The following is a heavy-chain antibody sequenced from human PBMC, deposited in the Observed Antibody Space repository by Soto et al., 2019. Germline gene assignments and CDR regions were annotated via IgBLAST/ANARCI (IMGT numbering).Heavy chain of an antibody. CDR1: GVTVCSYS. CDR2: ISGSGGST. D-gene: IGHD2-15*01. V-gene: IGHV3-23*01. J-gene: IGHJ6*03. Sequence: WGSPRLSCAACGVTVCSYSMDGVRQEPGKGLEWVSAISGSGGSTYYADSVKGRFTISRDNSKNTLYLQMNSLTAEDPAVYYCAKVGCSGGSCYPRAYYYMDVWGKGTTVTVSS. CDR3: AKVGCSGGSCYPRAYYYMDV.